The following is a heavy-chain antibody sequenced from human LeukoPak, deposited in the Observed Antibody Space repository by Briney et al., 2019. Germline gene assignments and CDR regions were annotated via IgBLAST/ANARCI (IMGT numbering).Heavy chain of an antibody. Sequence: GASVKVSCKASGYTFLSYDINWVRQATGQGLEWMGWMNPNSGNTGYAQKFQGRVTMTKNTSITTAYMELSSLRSEDTAVYYCARSLSWTTDSYYYMDVWGKGTTVTV. CDR3: ARSLSWTTDSYYYMDV. V-gene: IGHV1-8*01. J-gene: IGHJ6*03. CDR2: MNPNSGNT. CDR1: GYTFLSYD. D-gene: IGHD3/OR15-3a*01.